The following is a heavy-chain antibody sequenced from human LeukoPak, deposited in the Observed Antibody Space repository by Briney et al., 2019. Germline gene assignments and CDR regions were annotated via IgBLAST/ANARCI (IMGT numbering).Heavy chain of an antibody. CDR2: IRSKAYGGTT. V-gene: IGHV3-49*04. CDR3: TGTTGDY. D-gene: IGHD4-17*01. J-gene: IGHJ4*02. CDR1: GFTFSSYS. Sequence: GGSLRLSCAASGFTFSSYSMNWVRQAPGKGLEWVGFIRSKAYGGTTEYAASVKGRFTISRDDSKSIAYLQMNSLKTEDTAVYYCTGTTGDYWGQGTLVTVSS.